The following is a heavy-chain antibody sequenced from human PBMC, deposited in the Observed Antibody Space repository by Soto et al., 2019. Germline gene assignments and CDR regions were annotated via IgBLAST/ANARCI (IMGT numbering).Heavy chain of an antibody. CDR1: GGSISSYY. V-gene: IGHV4-59*01. CDR2: IYYSGST. Sequence: ETLSLTCTVSGGSISSYYWSWIRHPPGKGLEWIGYIYYSGSTNYNPSLKSRVTISVDTSKNQFSLKLSSVTAADTAVYYCARGSGFRERGYGGDLTHHFDYWGQGTLVTVSS. CDR3: ARGSGFRERGYGGDLTHHFDY. J-gene: IGHJ4*02. D-gene: IGHD3-10*01.